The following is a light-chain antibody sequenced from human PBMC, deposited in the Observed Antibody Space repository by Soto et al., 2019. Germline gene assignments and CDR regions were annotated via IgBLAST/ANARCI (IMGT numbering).Light chain of an antibody. CDR1: QSVSRTY. CDR2: DVS. V-gene: IGKV3-20*01. J-gene: IGKJ2*01. CDR3: QQYGTSPYT. Sequence: EIVLTQSPGTLSLSPGERATLSCRASQSVSRTYLAWYQQKPGQAPGLLIYDVSSRATGIPDRFSGSGSGTDFALTISRLEPEDFAVYYCQQYGTSPYTFGHGTKLEIK.